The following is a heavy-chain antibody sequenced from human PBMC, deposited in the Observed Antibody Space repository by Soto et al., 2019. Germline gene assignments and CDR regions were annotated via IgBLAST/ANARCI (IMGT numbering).Heavy chain of an antibody. CDR2: ISGSTSYI. D-gene: IGHD2-2*01. CDR1: GFSFSDYS. Sequence: EVQLVESGGGLVKPGGSLRLSCAASGFSFSDYSMNWVRQAPGKGLEWVSSISGSTSYIYYEDSLKGRFTVSRDNAEKSLYLQMNSLRAEYTAVYSCARDGAYCSGTGCRDYYHYMDVWGKGTTVTVSS. V-gene: IGHV3-21*01. J-gene: IGHJ6*03. CDR3: ARDGAYCSGTGCRDYYHYMDV.